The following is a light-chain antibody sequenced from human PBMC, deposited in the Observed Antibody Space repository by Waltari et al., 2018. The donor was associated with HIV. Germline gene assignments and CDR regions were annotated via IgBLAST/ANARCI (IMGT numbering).Light chain of an antibody. J-gene: IGLJ3*02. V-gene: IGLV7-46*01. CDR1: TGPVTTAHY. Sequence: QAVVTQEPSLTVSPGGTVTLPCDSSTGPVTTAHYPYWLQQRPGQAPMTLIFDTTKRHSWTPARFSGSLLGGKAALTLSGAQSEDEAEYYCLLSYNGARVFGGGTKVTVL. CDR2: DTT. CDR3: LLSYNGARV.